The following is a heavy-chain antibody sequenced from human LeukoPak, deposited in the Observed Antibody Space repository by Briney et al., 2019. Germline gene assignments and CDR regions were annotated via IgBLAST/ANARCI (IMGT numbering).Heavy chain of an antibody. D-gene: IGHD5-24*01. CDR1: GFTFDDYA. V-gene: IGHV3-43D*04. J-gene: IGHJ6*04. CDR3: AKGDGRYYYGMDV. CDR2: ISWDGGST. Sequence: PGGSLRLSCAASGFTFDDYAMHWVRQAPGKGLEWVSLISWDGGSTYYADSVKGRFTISRDNSKNSLYLQMNSLRAEDTALYYCAKGDGRYYYGMDVWGKGTTVTVSS.